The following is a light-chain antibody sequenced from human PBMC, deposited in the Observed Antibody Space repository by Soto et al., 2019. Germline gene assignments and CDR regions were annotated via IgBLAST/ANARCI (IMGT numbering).Light chain of an antibody. CDR3: AEWVGRMNNVL. CDR1: GSSIGTNT. CDR2: GNN. V-gene: IGLV1-44*01. Sequence: QSVLTQPPSASGTPGQRAAITGSVLGSSIGTNTVNWYRELRGTAPKLLIHGNNQRPSGVTDRLSGSRYGTSAALAISGLQSEGEAAYYGAEWVGRMNNVLLGGCTQVTVL. J-gene: IGLJ7*01.